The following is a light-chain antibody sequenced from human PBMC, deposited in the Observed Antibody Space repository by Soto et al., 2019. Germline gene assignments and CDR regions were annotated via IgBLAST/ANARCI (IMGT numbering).Light chain of an antibody. V-gene: IGLV2-14*01. CDR3: ISYTTSSTYV. CDR1: SSDVGAYNY. CDR2: EVS. Sequence: QSVLTQPASVSGSPGQSITISCTGTSSDVGAYNYVSWYQQHPGKAPKFFIYEVSNRPSGVSNRFSGSKSGNTASLTISGLQAEDEADYYCISYTTSSTYVFGSGTKLTVL. J-gene: IGLJ1*01.